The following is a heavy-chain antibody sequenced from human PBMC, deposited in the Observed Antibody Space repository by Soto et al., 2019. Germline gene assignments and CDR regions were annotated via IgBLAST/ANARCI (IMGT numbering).Heavy chain of an antibody. CDR1: GGTFSSYT. D-gene: IGHD6-13*01. CDR2: IIPILGIA. V-gene: IGHV1-69*02. J-gene: IGHJ4*02. CDR3: ARVAAADNPFDY. Sequence: SVKVSCKASGGTFSSYTISWVRQAPGQGLEWMGRIIPILGIANYAQKFQGRVTITADKSTSTAYMELSSLRSEDTAVYYCARVAAADNPFDYWGQGTLVTVSS.